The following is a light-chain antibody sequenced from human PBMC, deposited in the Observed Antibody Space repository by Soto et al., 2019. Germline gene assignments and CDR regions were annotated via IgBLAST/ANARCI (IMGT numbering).Light chain of an antibody. CDR3: QQRSNWPLT. Sequence: EIVLTQSPATLSVTRGERATLSCRASQSVSSNSLAWFQLKPGQTPRLLIYDASNRAAGIPARFSGSGSGTDFTLTISSLEPEDFAVYYCQQRSNWPLTFGGGTKVDIK. CDR1: QSVSSN. CDR2: DAS. V-gene: IGKV3-11*01. J-gene: IGKJ4*01.